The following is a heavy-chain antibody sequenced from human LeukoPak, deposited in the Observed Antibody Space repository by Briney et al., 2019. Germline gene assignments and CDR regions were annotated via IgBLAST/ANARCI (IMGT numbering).Heavy chain of an antibody. J-gene: IGHJ6*03. Sequence: GGSLRLSCAASGFTFSSYEMNWVRQAPGKGLEWVAYISSSGSTIYYADSVKGRFTISRDNAKNSLYLQMNSLRAEDTAVYYCARLEYSYGYGPYYYYYMDVWGKGTTVTVPS. CDR3: ARLEYSYGYGPYYYYYMDV. V-gene: IGHV3-48*03. CDR1: GFTFSSYE. CDR2: ISSSGSTI. D-gene: IGHD5-18*01.